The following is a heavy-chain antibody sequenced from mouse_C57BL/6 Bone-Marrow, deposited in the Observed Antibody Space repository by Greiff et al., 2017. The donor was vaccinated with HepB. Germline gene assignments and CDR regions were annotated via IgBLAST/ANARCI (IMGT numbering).Heavy chain of an antibody. CDR3: TRKEDGNPAWFAY. D-gene: IGHD2-1*01. CDR2: IDPETGGT. CDR1: GYTFTDYE. V-gene: IGHV1-15*01. J-gene: IGHJ3*01. Sequence: QVQLKQSGAELVRPGASVTLSCKASGYTFTDYEMHWVKQTPVHGLEWIGAIDPETGGTAYNQKFKGKAILTADKSSSTAYMELRSLTSEDSAVYYCTRKEDGNPAWFAYWGQGTLVTVSA.